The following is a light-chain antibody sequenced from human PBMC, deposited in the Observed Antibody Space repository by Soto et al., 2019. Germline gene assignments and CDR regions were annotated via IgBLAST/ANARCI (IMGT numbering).Light chain of an antibody. Sequence: EIVMRQSPATLSVSPGERATLSCRASQSVSSNLAWYQQKPGQAPRLLIYDASSRATGIPDRFSGGGSGTDFTLTISRLEPEDFAVYYCQQFGASLTWTFGQGTKVDI. V-gene: IGKV3-20*01. CDR2: DAS. CDR3: QQFGASLTWT. J-gene: IGKJ1*01. CDR1: QSVSSN.